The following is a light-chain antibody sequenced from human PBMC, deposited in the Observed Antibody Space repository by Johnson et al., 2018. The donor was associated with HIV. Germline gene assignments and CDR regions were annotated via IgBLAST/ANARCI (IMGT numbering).Light chain of an antibody. J-gene: IGLJ1*01. V-gene: IGLV1-47*01. CDR1: SSNIGNNY. Sequence: QSVLTQPPSVSAAPGQKVTISCSGSSSNIGNNYVSWYQQLPGTAPKLLIYRNNQRPSGVPDRFSGSKSGTSASLAIRGLQAEDEADYYCAAWDDSLNVHVFGTGTKVTVL. CDR3: AAWDDSLNVHV. CDR2: RNN.